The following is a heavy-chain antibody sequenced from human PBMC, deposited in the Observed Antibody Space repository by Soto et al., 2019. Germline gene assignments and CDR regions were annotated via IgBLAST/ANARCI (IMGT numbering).Heavy chain of an antibody. CDR2: IYRTGST. Sequence: TSETLSLTCAVSGGSFTSINWWTGVRQPPGQGLEWIGEIYRTGSTNYNPSLKSRVTISLDKSENQFSLKVTSLTAADTAVYYCASRDPGTSVDYWGQGTLVTVSS. V-gene: IGHV4-4*02. J-gene: IGHJ4*02. CDR1: GGSFTSINW. D-gene: IGHD1-7*01. CDR3: ASRDPGTSVDY.